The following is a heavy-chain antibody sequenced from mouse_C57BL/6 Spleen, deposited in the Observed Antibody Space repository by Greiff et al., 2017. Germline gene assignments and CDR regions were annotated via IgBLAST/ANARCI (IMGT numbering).Heavy chain of an antibody. D-gene: IGHD1-1*01. CDR2: IHPNSGST. CDR3: ARGGIHGSGNYFDY. J-gene: IGHJ2*01. Sequence: QVQLQQPGAELVKPGASVKLSCKASGYTFTSYWMHWVKQRPGQGLEWIGMIHPNSGSTNYNEKFKSKATLTADKSSSTAYMQLSSLTSEDSAVYYCARGGIHGSGNYFDYWGQGTTLTVSS. V-gene: IGHV1-64*01. CDR1: GYTFTSYW.